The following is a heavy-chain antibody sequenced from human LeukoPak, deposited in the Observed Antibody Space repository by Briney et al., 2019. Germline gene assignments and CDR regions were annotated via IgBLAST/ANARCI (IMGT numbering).Heavy chain of an antibody. Sequence: GESLRISCKGSGYSFSSYWISWVRQASGKGLEWVGRIRSKANSYAPAYAASVKGRFTISRDESKNTVYLQMNSLKTEDTAVYYCTPYTTVAAIRGGWFDPWGQGTLVTVSS. CDR2: IRSKANSYAP. CDR1: GYSFSSYW. D-gene: IGHD2-21*02. CDR3: TPYTTVAAIRGGWFDP. V-gene: IGHV3-73*01. J-gene: IGHJ5*02.